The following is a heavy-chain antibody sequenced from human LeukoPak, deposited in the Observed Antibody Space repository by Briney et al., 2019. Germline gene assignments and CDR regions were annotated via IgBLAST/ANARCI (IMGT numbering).Heavy chain of an antibody. CDR3: AKDRTVGASYWYFDL. CDR2: IYSGGST. V-gene: IGHV3-53*01. Sequence: GGSLRLSCAASGFTVSSNYMSWVRQAPGKGLEWVSVIYSGGSTYYADSVKGRFTISRGSSKNTLFLHMNTLRAEDTAIYYCAKDRTVGASYWYFDLWGRGTLVTVSS. J-gene: IGHJ2*01. CDR1: GFTVSSNY. D-gene: IGHD1-26*01.